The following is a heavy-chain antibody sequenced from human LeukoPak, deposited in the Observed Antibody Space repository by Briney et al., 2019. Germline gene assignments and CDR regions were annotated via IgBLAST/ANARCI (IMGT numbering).Heavy chain of an antibody. J-gene: IGHJ3*02. D-gene: IGHD3-10*01. V-gene: IGHV4-30-4*08. CDR1: GGSISSGDYY. CDR2: IYYSGST. Sequence: PSETLSLTCTVSGGSISSGDYYWSWIRQPPGKGLEWIGYIYYSGSTYYNPSLKSRVTISVDTSKNQFSLKLSSVTAADTAVYYCARGGSGLGGAFDTWGQGTMVTVSS. CDR3: ARGGSGLGGAFDT.